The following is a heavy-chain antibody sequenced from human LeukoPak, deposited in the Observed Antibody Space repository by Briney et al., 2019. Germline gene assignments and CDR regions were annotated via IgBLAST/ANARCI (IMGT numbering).Heavy chain of an antibody. D-gene: IGHD3-10*01. Sequence: GGTLRLSCAASGFTFSSYGMSWVRQAPGKGLEWVSAISGSGGSTYYADSVKGRFTISRDNSKNTLYLQMNSLRAEDTAVYYCAKDLITMVRGIFDYWGQGTLVTVSS. CDR2: ISGSGGST. CDR1: GFTFSSYG. V-gene: IGHV3-23*01. CDR3: AKDLITMVRGIFDY. J-gene: IGHJ4*02.